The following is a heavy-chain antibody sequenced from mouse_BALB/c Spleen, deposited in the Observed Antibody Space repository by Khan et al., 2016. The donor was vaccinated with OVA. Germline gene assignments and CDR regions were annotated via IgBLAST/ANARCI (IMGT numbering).Heavy chain of an antibody. D-gene: IGHD1-1*01. CDR3: ARHEDYYGSRPYVDY. CDR1: GFIFSRYS. V-gene: IGHV5-9-3*01. J-gene: IGHJ2*01. Sequence: EVQLQESGGGLVKPGGSLKLSCVASGFIFSRYSMSWVRQTPEKRLEWVARISTGGTYTYYPDSVKGRFTLSRDNADTTLYLQMNSLRSEDTAICYWARHEDYYGSRPYVDYWGQGTTLTVAS. CDR2: ISTGGTYT.